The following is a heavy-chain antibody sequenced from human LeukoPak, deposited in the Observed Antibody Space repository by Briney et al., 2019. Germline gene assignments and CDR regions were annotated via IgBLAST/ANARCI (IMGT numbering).Heavy chain of an antibody. CDR2: INPNSGGT. D-gene: IGHD2-2*01. Sequence: ASVKVSCKASGYTFSGYYMHWVRQAPGQGLEWMAWINPNSGGTYYAQNFHDRITMTRDTSISTAYMELSRLRSDDTAIYYCARANALYCSSTSCLFDYWGQGTLVTVSS. CDR1: GYTFSGYY. J-gene: IGHJ4*02. V-gene: IGHV1-2*02. CDR3: ARANALYCSSTSCLFDY.